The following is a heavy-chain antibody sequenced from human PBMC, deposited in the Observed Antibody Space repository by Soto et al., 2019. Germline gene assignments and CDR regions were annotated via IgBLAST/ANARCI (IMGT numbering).Heavy chain of an antibody. CDR1: GYTFTSYG. CDR2: ISAYNGNT. D-gene: IGHD3-9*01. CDR3: ARIDYDILTGYSDNWFDP. V-gene: IGHV1-18*01. J-gene: IGHJ5*02. Sequence: APVKVSCKASGYTFTSYGISWVRQAPGQGLEWMGWISAYNGNTNYAQKLQGRVTMTTDTSTSTAYMELRSLRSDDTAVYYCARIDYDILTGYSDNWFDPWGQGTLVTVSS.